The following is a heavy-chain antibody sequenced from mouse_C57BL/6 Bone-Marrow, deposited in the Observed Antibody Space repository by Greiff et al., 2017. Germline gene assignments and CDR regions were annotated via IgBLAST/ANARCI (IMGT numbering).Heavy chain of an antibody. D-gene: IGHD1-1*01. J-gene: IGHJ4*01. CDR2: ISNGGGST. V-gene: IGHV5-12*01. Sequence: DVKLQESGGGLVQPGGSLKLSCAASGFTFSDYYMYWVRQTPEKRLEWVAYISNGGGSTYYPDTVKGRFTISRDNAKNTLYLQMSRLKSEDTAMYYCAVTTVVATSNAMDYWGQGTSVTVSS. CDR1: GFTFSDYY. CDR3: AVTTVVATSNAMDY.